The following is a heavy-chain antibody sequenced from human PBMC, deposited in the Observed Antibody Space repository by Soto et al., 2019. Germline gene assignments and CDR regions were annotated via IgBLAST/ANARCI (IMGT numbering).Heavy chain of an antibody. CDR1: GYTFTSYD. V-gene: IGHV1-18*01. Sequence: QLVQSGAEVKKPGASVKVSCKASGYTFTSYDISWVRQAPGQGLEWMGWISAYNGNTNYAQKFQGRVTITTDTSTSTAYMELRSLSSDDTAVYYCEGIGPHYESLTGYPATFGYWGQGTLVTVSS. CDR3: EGIGPHYESLTGYPATFGY. J-gene: IGHJ4*02. D-gene: IGHD3-9*01. CDR2: ISAYNGNT.